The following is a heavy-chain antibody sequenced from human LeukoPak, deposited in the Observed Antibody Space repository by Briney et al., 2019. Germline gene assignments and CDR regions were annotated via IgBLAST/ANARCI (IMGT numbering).Heavy chain of an antibody. CDR2: ISDSGGDT. CDR3: AKWVIGRNFDY. J-gene: IGHJ4*02. Sequence: GGSLRLSCAASGFTFSSSVMNWVRQAPGKGLEWVSAISDSGGDTYYAYSVKGRFTISRDNSKNTLFLQMNSLRAEDTAVYYCAKWVIGRNFDYWGQGTLVTVSS. D-gene: IGHD3-16*02. V-gene: IGHV3-23*01. CDR1: GFTFSSSV.